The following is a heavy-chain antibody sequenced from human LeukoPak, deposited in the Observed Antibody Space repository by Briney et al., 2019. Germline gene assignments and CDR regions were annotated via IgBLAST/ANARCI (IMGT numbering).Heavy chain of an antibody. D-gene: IGHD3-22*01. J-gene: IGHJ4*02. V-gene: IGHV3-48*01. Sequence: GGSLRLSCAASGFTFSSYSMNWVRQAPGKGLEWVSYISSSSSTIYYADSVKGRFTISRDNAKNSLYLQMNSLRAEDTAVYYCARDLRSSGYYAFDYWGQGTLVTVSS. CDR1: GFTFSSYS. CDR2: ISSSSSTI. CDR3: ARDLRSSGYYAFDY.